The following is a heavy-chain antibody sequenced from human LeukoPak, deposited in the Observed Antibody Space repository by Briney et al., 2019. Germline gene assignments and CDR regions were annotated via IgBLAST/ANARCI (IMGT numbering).Heavy chain of an antibody. CDR2: ISNSGSTI. V-gene: IGHV3-48*03. CDR1: GFTFSSYE. Sequence: GSLRLSCAASGFTFSSYEMNWVRHAPGKGLEWVSCISNSGSTIYYADSVKGRFTISRDNAKNSLYLQMDSLRAEDTAVYYCASGPDYGDLYYYYYMDVWGKGTTVTVSS. J-gene: IGHJ6*03. CDR3: ASGPDYGDLYYYYYMDV. D-gene: IGHD4-17*01.